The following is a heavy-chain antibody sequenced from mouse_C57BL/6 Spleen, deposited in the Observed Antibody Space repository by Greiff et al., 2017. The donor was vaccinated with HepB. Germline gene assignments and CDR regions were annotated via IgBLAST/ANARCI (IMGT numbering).Heavy chain of an antibody. CDR3: ARSDYYGSSVDY. D-gene: IGHD1-1*01. Sequence: EVQLQQSGAELVKPGASVKLSCTASGFNIKDYYMHWVKQRTEQGLEWIGRIDPEDGETKDAPKFQGKATITADTSSNTAYLQLSSLTSEDTAVYYCARSDYYGSSVDYWGQGTTLTVSS. J-gene: IGHJ2*01. V-gene: IGHV14-2*01. CDR1: GFNIKDYY. CDR2: IDPEDGET.